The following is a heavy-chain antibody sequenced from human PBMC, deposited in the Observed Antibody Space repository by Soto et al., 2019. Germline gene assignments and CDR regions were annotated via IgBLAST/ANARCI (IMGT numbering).Heavy chain of an antibody. CDR1: GFTFSNYW. CDR3: ARGGLQHALDV. D-gene: IGHD6-13*01. V-gene: IGHV3-74*03. CDR2: VNNDGTDT. J-gene: IGHJ6*02. Sequence: EVQLVESGGGLVQPGGSLRLSCAASGFTFSNYWMYWVRQAPGKGLVWVSRVNNDGTDTTHADSVKGRFTISRDNAENTLYLQMNSLIAEDTAVYYCARGGLQHALDVWGQGSTVTVSS.